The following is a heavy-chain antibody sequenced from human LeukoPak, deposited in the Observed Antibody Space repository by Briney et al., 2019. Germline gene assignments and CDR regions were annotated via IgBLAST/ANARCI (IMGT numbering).Heavy chain of an antibody. CDR1: GFTFSSYW. V-gene: IGHV3-7*01. J-gene: IGHJ3*02. Sequence: GGSLRLSCAASGFTFSSYWMSWVRQAPGKGLEWVANIKQDGSEKYYVDSVKGRFTISRDNSKNTLFLQMNSLRAEDTAVYYCAKTRDAFDIWGQGTMVTVSS. CDR2: IKQDGSEK. D-gene: IGHD1/OR15-1a*01. CDR3: AKTRDAFDI.